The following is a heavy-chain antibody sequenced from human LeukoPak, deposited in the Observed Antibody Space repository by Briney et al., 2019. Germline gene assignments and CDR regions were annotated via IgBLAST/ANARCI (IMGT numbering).Heavy chain of an antibody. D-gene: IGHD3-10*01. CDR1: GFTFSSYW. V-gene: IGHV3-7*01. CDR3: AREQKSPWFGELLFEYYFDY. J-gene: IGHJ4*02. Sequence: GGSLRLSCAASGFTFSSYWMSWVRQAPGKGLEWVANIKQDGSEKYYVDSVKGRFTISRDNAKNSLYLQMSSLRAEDTAVYYCAREQKSPWFGELLFEYYFDYWGQGTLVTVSS. CDR2: IKQDGSEK.